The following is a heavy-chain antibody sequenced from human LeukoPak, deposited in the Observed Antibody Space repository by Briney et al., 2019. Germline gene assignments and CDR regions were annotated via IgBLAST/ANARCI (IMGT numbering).Heavy chain of an antibody. CDR2: ISGSGGST. V-gene: IGHV3-23*01. CDR3: AKDRVGNSYGYWYFDY. CDR1: GFTFSSYA. Sequence: GGSLRLSRAASGFTFSSYAMSWVRQAPGKGLEWVSAISGSGGSTYYADSVKGRFTISRDNSKNTLYLQMNSLRAEDTAVYYCAKDRVGNSYGYWYFDYWGQGTLVTVSS. D-gene: IGHD5-18*01. J-gene: IGHJ4*02.